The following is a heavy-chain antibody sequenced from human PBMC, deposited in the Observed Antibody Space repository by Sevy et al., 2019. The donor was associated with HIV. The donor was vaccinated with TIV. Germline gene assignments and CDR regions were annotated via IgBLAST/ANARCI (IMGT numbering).Heavy chain of an antibody. Sequence: ASVKVSCKASGGTFSTTAISWVRQAPGQELEWMGRIIPVLGVTKYAQKFQGRVTITADKSTSTAYMELSSLTFEDTAFYYCAREPGSGDYSHWGQGTLVTVSS. CDR2: IIPVLGVT. D-gene: IGHD3-3*01. CDR1: GGTFSTTA. J-gene: IGHJ4*02. CDR3: AREPGSGDYSH. V-gene: IGHV1-69*04.